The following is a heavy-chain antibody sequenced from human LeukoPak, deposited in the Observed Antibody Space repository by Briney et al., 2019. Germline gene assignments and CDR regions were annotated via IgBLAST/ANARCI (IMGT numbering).Heavy chain of an antibody. V-gene: IGHV1-2*02. CDR3: ARETRESYYYYYMDV. CDR1: GYTFTGYY. J-gene: IGHJ6*03. CDR2: INPNSGGT. Sequence: ASVKVSCKASGYTFTGYYMHWVRQAPGPGLEWMGWINPNSGGTNYAQKFQGRVTMTRDTSISTAYMELSRLRSDDTAVYYCARETRESYYYYYMDVWGKGTTVTVSS.